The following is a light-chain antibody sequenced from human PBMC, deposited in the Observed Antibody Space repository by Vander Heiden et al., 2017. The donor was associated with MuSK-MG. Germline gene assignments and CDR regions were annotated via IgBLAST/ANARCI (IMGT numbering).Light chain of an antibody. CDR3: RQYYSSPPT. V-gene: IGKV4-1*01. CDR2: WAS. CDR1: QSVLYSSDNKNY. Sequence: DIVMTQSPDSLALSLGERATINCRSSQSVLYSSDNKNYLAWFQQKPGQPPKLLIFWASTRESGVPDRFSGSGSGTDFALTISSLQAEDVAVYYCRQYYSSPPTFGQGTKLEIK. J-gene: IGKJ2*01.